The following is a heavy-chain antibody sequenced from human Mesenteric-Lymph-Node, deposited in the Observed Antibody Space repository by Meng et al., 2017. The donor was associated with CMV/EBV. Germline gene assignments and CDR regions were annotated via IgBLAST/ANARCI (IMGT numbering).Heavy chain of an antibody. V-gene: IGHV1-69*04. J-gene: IGHJ6*02. CDR3: ARDHYDSTLYGMDV. CDR2: IIPMVGVA. CDR1: GGSFNSHS. D-gene: IGHD3-22*01. Sequence: SVKVSCKASGGSFNSHSVSWVRQAPGQGLEWMGRIIPMVGVATYTQKFQGRVTITADKSTSTAYMELSSLRSEDTAVYYCARDHYDSTLYGMDVWGQGTTVTVSS.